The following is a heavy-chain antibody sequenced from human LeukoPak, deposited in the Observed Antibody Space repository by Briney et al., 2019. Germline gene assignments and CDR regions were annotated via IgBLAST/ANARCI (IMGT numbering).Heavy chain of an antibody. CDR1: GFTFSSYL. CDR3: AKFDYGDYDY. CDR2: ISGSGGGT. V-gene: IGHV3-23*01. D-gene: IGHD4-17*01. Sequence: PGGSLRLSCAASGFTFSSYLINWVREAPGKGLEWVSAISGSGGGTYYADSEKGRFTISRDNSKNTVYLQMNNLRVDDTARYYCAKFDYGDYDYWGQGTLVTVSS. J-gene: IGHJ4*02.